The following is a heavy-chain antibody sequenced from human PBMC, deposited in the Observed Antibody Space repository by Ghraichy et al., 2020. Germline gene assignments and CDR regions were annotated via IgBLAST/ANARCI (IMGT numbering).Heavy chain of an antibody. CDR1: GFTFDDYA. CDR3: AKDSRGGYDYSFDY. D-gene: IGHD5-12*01. CDR2: ISWNSGSI. J-gene: IGHJ4*02. Sequence: GGSLRLSCAASGFTFDDYAMHWVRQAPGKGLEWVSGISWNSGSIGYADSVKGRFTISRDNAKNSLYLQMNSLRAEDTALYYCAKDSRGGYDYSFDYWGQGTLVTVSS. V-gene: IGHV3-9*01.